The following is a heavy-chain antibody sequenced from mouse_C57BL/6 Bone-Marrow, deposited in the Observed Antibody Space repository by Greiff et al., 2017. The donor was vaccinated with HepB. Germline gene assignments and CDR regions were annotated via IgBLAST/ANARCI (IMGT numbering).Heavy chain of an antibody. CDR3: ARHEDYYGSSYPSWFAY. J-gene: IGHJ3*01. CDR1: GFTFSDYY. V-gene: IGHV5-12*01. Sequence: EVHLVESGGGLVQPGGSLKLSCAASGFTFSDYYMYWVRQTPEKRLEWVAYISNGGGSTYYPDTVKGRFTISRDNAKNTLYLQMSRLKSEDTAMYYCARHEDYYGSSYPSWFAYWGQGTLVTVSA. CDR2: ISNGGGST. D-gene: IGHD1-1*01.